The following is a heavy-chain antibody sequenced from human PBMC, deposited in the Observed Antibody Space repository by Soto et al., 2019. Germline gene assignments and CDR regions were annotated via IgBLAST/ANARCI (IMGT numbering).Heavy chain of an antibody. CDR2: ISWNSDSI. D-gene: IGHD3-3*01. J-gene: IGHJ4*02. CDR1: GFIFDDFA. CDR3: TKVGGLYDFWSGPLHFDL. Sequence: AQLVESGGGLVQPGRSLRLSCAGSGFIFDDFAIHWVRQAPGKGLEWVSGISWNSDSIGYADSVKGRFTISRDNAKYSLYLQMNSLRVEDTALYYCTKVGGLYDFWSGPLHFDLWGQGTLVTVSS. V-gene: IGHV3-9*01.